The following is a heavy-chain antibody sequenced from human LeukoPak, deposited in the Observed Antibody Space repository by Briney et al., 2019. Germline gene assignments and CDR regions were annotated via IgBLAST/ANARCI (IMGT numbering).Heavy chain of an antibody. Sequence: SVNVSCTASGGTFSSYAISWVRQAPGQGLEWMGGIIPIFGTANYAQKFQGRVTITADESTSTAYMELSSLRSEDTAVYYCARDPPNPDSSGYYSTYYFDYWGQGTLVTVSS. V-gene: IGHV1-69*13. D-gene: IGHD3-22*01. CDR1: GGTFSSYA. CDR3: ARDPPNPDSSGYYSTYYFDY. J-gene: IGHJ4*02. CDR2: IIPIFGTA.